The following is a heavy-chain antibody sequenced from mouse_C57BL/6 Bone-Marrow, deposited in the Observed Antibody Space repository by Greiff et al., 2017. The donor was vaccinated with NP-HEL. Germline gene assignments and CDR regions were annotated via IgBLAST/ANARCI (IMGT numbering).Heavy chain of an antibody. CDR2: ISNGGGST. Sequence: EVKLEESGGGLVQPGGSLKLSCAASGFTFSDYYMYWVRQTPEKRLEWVAYISNGGGSTYYPDTVKGRFTISRDNAKNTLYLQMSRLKSEDTAMYYCARHDGYYVVYAMDYWGQGTSVTVSS. J-gene: IGHJ4*01. V-gene: IGHV5-12*01. D-gene: IGHD2-3*01. CDR3: ARHDGYYVVYAMDY. CDR1: GFTFSDYY.